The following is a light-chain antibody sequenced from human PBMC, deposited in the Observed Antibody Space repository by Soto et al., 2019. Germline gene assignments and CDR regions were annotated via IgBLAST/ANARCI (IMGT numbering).Light chain of an antibody. CDR2: GAS. Sequence: CRPSQSLRDTYLAWYQQKPGQAPRLLIYGASTRATGIPDRFSGSGSGADFTLTISRLEPEDFAVYYCQHYGSSPGTFGQGTKVDIK. V-gene: IGKV3-20*01. J-gene: IGKJ1*01. CDR3: QHYGSSPGT. CDR1: QSLRDTY.